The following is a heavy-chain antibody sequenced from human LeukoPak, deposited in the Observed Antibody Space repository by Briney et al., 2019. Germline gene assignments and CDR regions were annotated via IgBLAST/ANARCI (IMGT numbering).Heavy chain of an antibody. J-gene: IGHJ4*02. V-gene: IGHV3-23*01. CDR2: ISGRGSST. Sequence: GGSLRLSCAASGFTFSSYAMSWVRQAPGKGLEWVSAISGRGSSTFYADSVKGRFTISRDNSKNTLYLQMNSLRAEDTAVYYCAKGTELRSKVNFDYWGQGTLVTVSS. D-gene: IGHD1-26*01. CDR1: GFTFSSYA. CDR3: AKGTELRSKVNFDY.